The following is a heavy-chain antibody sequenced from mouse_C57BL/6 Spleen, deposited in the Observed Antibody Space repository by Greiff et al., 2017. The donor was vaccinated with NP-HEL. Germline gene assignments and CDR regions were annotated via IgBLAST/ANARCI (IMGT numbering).Heavy chain of an antibody. CDR3: ARNPYGSSYDFDY. CDR1: GYTFTSYW. D-gene: IGHD1-1*01. CDR2: IDPSDSYT. J-gene: IGHJ2*01. V-gene: IGHV1-69*01. Sequence: VQLQQPGAELVMPGASVKLSCKASGYTFTSYWMHWVKPRPGQGLEWIGEIDPSDSYTNYNQKFKGKSTLTVDKSASTAYMQLSSLTSEDSAVYYCARNPYGSSYDFDYWGQGTTLTVSS.